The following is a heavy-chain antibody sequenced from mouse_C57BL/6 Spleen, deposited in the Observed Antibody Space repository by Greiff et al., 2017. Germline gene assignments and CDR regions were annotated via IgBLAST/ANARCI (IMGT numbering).Heavy chain of an antibody. CDR1: GYTFTDYE. V-gene: IGHV1-15*01. J-gene: IGHJ1*03. Sequence: QVQLQQSGAELVRPGASVTLSCKASGYTFTDYEMHWVKQTPVHGLEWIGAIDPETGGTAYNQKFKGKAILTADKSSSTAYMELRSLTSEDSAVYYCTRCYYGNDERYFDVWGTGTTVTVSS. CDR2: IDPETGGT. D-gene: IGHD2-2*01. CDR3: TRCYYGNDERYFDV.